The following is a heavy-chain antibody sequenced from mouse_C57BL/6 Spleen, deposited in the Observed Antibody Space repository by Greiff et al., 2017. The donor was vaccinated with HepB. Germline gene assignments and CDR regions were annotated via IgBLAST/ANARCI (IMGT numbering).Heavy chain of an antibody. J-gene: IGHJ4*01. D-gene: IGHD1-1*01. CDR1: GYTFTEYT. V-gene: IGHV1-62-2*01. CDR2: FYPGSGST. Sequence: QVQLQQSGAELVKPGASVKLSCKASGYTFTEYTIHWVKQRSGQGLEWIGWFYPGSGSTKYNEKFKDKATLTADKSSSTDYMELSSLQSEDSAVFSCARYEGYCGSNCYAMDYWGQGTSVTVSS. CDR3: ARYEGYCGSNCYAMDY.